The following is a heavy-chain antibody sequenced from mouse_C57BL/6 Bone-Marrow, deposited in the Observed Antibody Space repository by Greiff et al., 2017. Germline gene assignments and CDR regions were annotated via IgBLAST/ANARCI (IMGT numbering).Heavy chain of an antibody. CDR2: INPGSGGT. CDR3: AGSNYNGSSYCYFDY. J-gene: IGHJ2*01. D-gene: IGHD1-1*01. V-gene: IGHV1-54*02. Sequence: QVQLQQSGAELVRPGTSVKVSCKASGYAFTNYLIEWVKQRPGQGLEWIGVINPGSGGTNYNAKFKGKATLTVAKSSNTAYMELRRLTSEDTAVXYGAGSNYNGSSYCYFDYWGQGTTLTVSS. CDR1: GYAFTNYL.